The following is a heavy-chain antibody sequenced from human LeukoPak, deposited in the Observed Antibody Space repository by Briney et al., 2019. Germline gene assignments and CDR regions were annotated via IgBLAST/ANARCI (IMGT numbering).Heavy chain of an antibody. CDR3: ARGRIFGVIYYYYHMDV. CDR1: GGSFSGYY. V-gene: IGHV4-34*01. CDR2: INHSGST. J-gene: IGHJ6*03. D-gene: IGHD3-3*01. Sequence: SETLSLTCAVYGGSFSGYYWSWIRQPPGKGLEWIGEINHSGSTNYNPSLKSRVTISVDTSKNQFSLKLSSVTAADTAVYYCARGRIFGVIYYYYHMDVWGKGTTVTVSS.